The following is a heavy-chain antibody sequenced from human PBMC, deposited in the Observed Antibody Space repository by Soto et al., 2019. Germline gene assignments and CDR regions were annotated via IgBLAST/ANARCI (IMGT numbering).Heavy chain of an antibody. CDR1: GYSFTSYW. D-gene: IGHD2-2*01. CDR3: ARLGVVVPADHDAFDI. Sequence: LGESLKISCKGSGYSFTSYWIGWVRQMPGKGLEWMGIIYPGDSDTRYSPSFQGQVTISADKSISTAYLQWSSLKASDTTLYYCARLGVVVPADHDAFDIWGQGTMVTVSS. CDR2: IYPGDSDT. J-gene: IGHJ3*02. V-gene: IGHV5-51*01.